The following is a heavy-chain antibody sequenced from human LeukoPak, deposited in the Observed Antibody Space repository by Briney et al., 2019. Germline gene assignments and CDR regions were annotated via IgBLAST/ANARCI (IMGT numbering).Heavy chain of an antibody. Sequence: GGSLRLSCAASGFTVSSNYMSWVRQAPGKGLEWVSYISNSGSTKYYADSVKGRFTISRDNAKNSVYLQMNSLSAEDTAVYYCARDRYYFDSSGYPPDFDYWGQGTLVTVSS. V-gene: IGHV3-11*01. CDR2: ISNSGSTK. CDR1: GFTVSSNY. J-gene: IGHJ4*02. D-gene: IGHD3-22*01. CDR3: ARDRYYFDSSGYPPDFDY.